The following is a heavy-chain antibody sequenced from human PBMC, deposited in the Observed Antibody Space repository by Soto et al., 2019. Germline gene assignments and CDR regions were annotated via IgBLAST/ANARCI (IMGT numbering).Heavy chain of an antibody. D-gene: IGHD3-22*01. Sequence: GESLKISCNGSGYSFTTYWIGWVRQMPGKGLEWMGIIYPGDSDTRYSPSFQGQVTISADKYISTAYLQWSSLKASDTAMYYCARKDSSSAFDYWGQGTLVTVSS. CDR1: GYSFTTYW. CDR2: IYPGDSDT. J-gene: IGHJ4*02. V-gene: IGHV5-51*01. CDR3: ARKDSSSAFDY.